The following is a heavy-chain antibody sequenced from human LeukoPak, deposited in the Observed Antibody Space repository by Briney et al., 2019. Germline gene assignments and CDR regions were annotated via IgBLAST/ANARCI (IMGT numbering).Heavy chain of an antibody. J-gene: IGHJ4*02. Sequence: GGSQRLSCATSGFTFYSYGMHWVRQAPGKGLEWVTFIRYDGSDKYYADSVKGRFTISRDNSKGTVYLQMNSLRPEDTAVYYCAKDDAWLQFGDWGRGTLVTVSS. D-gene: IGHD5-24*01. CDR2: IRYDGSDK. CDR3: AKDDAWLQFGD. CDR1: GFTFYSYG. V-gene: IGHV3-30*02.